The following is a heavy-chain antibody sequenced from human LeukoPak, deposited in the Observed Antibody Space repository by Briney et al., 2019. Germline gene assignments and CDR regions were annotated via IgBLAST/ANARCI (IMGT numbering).Heavy chain of an antibody. V-gene: IGHV3-23*01. CDR3: AKDQGIAVAGPGGDYFDY. Sequence: GGSLRLSCAASGFTFSSYAMSWVRQAPGKGLEWVSAISGSGGSTYYADSVKGRFTISRDNSKNTLYLQMNSLRAEDTAVYYCAKDQGIAVAGPGGDYFDYWGQGTLVTVSS. J-gene: IGHJ4*02. CDR1: GFTFSSYA. D-gene: IGHD6-19*01. CDR2: ISGSGGST.